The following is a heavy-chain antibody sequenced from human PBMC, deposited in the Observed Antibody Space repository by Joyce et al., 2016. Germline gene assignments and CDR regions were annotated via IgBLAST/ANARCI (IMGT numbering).Heavy chain of an antibody. J-gene: IGHJ4*02. CDR2: IFGDGRT. V-gene: IGHV3-66*02. CDR3: HSEIASIDFDY. D-gene: IGHD5-24*01. CDR1: GITIMRSY. Sequence: VELVESGGGFFQPGESLRLSCSASGITIMRSYMAWVRQAPGKGLEWVAIIFGDGRTYFGDSVKGRFSISRDNSKNTLYLQMNSLRPEDTAVYYCHSEIASIDFDYWGQGTLVTVSS.